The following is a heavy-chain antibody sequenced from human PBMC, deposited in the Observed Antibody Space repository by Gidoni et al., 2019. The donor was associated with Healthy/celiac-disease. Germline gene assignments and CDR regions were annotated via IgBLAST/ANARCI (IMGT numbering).Heavy chain of an antibody. D-gene: IGHD3-10*01. J-gene: IGHJ6*02. CDR3: ASSDLGYGMDV. CDR1: GGSFSGYY. V-gene: IGHV4-34*01. CDR2: INHSGST. Sequence: QVQLQQWGAGLLKPSETLSLTCAVYGGSFSGYYWGWIRQPPGKGLAWIGEINHSGSTNYNPSLKSRVTISVDTSKNQFSLKLSSVTAADTAVYYCASSDLGYGMDVWGQGTTVTVSS.